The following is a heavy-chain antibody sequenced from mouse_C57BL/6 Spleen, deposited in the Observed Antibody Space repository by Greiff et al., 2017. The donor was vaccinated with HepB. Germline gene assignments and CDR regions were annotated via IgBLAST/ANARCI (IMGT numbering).Heavy chain of an antibody. CDR2: IYPRSGNT. D-gene: IGHD2-3*01. CDR3: ARGDVYDGYYGAMDY. J-gene: IGHJ4*01. CDR1: GYTFTSYG. Sequence: VQGVESGAELARPGASVKLSCKASGYTFTSYGISWVKQRTGQGLEWIGEIYPRSGNTYYNEKFKGKATLTADKSSSTAYMELRSLTSEDSAVYFCARGDVYDGYYGAMDYWGQGTSVTVSS. V-gene: IGHV1-81*01.